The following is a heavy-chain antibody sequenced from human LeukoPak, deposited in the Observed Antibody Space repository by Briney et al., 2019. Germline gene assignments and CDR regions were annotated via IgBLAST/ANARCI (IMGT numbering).Heavy chain of an antibody. Sequence: GGSLRLSCAASGFTFSSYSMNWVRQAPGKGLEWVSYISSSSSTIYYADSVKGRFTISRDNAKNSLYLQMNSLRAEDTAVYYCAREVVPAAGGFDPWGQGTLVTASS. J-gene: IGHJ5*02. CDR1: GFTFSSYS. CDR3: AREVVPAAGGFDP. D-gene: IGHD2-2*01. CDR2: ISSSSSTI. V-gene: IGHV3-48*04.